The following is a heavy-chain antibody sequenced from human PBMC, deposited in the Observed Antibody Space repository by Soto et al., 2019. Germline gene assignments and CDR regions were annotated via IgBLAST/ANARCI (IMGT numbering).Heavy chain of an antibody. J-gene: IGHJ4*02. CDR3: AREASYSDYNFAHGIQFRYFHF. D-gene: IGHD5-12*01. CDR1: GGSINTFY. V-gene: IGHV4-4*07. CDR2: IFSSGST. Sequence: PSETLSLTCTVSGGSINTFYWSWVRQPAGKGLEWIGRIFSSGSTSFNPSLESRVAMSVDTSKNHFSLNLSSVTAADMAVYYCAREASYSDYNFAHGIQFRYFHFCGQGDMVAVYS.